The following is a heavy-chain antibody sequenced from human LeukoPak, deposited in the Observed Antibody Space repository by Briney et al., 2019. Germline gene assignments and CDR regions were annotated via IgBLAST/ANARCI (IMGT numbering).Heavy chain of an antibody. CDR2: IIPILGIA. Sequence: ASVKVSRKASGGTFSGYAISWVRQAPGQGLEWMGRIIPILGIANYAQKFQGRVTITADKSTSTAYMELSSLRSEDTAVYYCAREETTVVTPFTRNWFDPWGQGTLVTVSS. V-gene: IGHV1-69*04. CDR3: AREETTVVTPFTRNWFDP. J-gene: IGHJ5*02. CDR1: GGTFSGYA. D-gene: IGHD4-23*01.